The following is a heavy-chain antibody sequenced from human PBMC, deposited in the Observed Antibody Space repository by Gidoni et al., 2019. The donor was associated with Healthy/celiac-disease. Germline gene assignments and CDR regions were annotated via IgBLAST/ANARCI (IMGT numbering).Heavy chain of an antibody. J-gene: IGHJ4*02. V-gene: IGHV4-39*01. CDR3: ARDSSWYPRMRFYFDH. CDR2: IYYSGST. D-gene: IGHD6-13*01. CDR1: GGSISSSSYY. Sequence: QLQLQESGPGLVKPSETLSLTCTVSGGSISSSSYYWGLLRQPPGKGLEWIGSIYYSGSTSYNLSLKSRVTISGDTSKNQFSLKLRSVTAADTAVYYCARDSSWYPRMRFYFDHWGQGTLVTVSS.